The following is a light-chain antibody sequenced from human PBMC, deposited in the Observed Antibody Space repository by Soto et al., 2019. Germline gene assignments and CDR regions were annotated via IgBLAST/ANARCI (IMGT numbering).Light chain of an antibody. V-gene: IGKV3-20*01. Sequence: EIGLTQSPGTLSLSPGERATISCSASQSVVNNYLAWYHQKHDHAPRFLIYDASSRATGIPDRFSGSGSGTDFTLTISRLEPDDFAVYYCQRYGSTPLTFGGGNKVEI. CDR3: QRYGSTPLT. J-gene: IGKJ4*02. CDR2: DAS. CDR1: QSVVNNY.